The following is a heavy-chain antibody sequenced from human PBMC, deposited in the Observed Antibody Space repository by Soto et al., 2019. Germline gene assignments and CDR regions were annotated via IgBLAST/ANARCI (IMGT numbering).Heavy chain of an antibody. D-gene: IGHD6-19*01. Sequence: EVQLLESGGGLVQPGGSLRLSCAAPGFTFSNYAMNWVRQAPGKGLEWVSVISGSGGSTYYADSVKGRFTISRDNSKNTLYLHMTSLSGEDTAVYYCARRSSGWYFDYWGQGTLVTVSS. V-gene: IGHV3-23*01. CDR3: ARRSSGWYFDY. CDR2: ISGSGGST. J-gene: IGHJ4*02. CDR1: GFTFSNYA.